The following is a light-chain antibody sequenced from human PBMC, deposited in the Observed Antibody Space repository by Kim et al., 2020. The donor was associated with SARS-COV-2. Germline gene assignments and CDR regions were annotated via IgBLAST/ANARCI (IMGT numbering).Light chain of an antibody. J-gene: IGLJ3*02. CDR2: EVN. V-gene: IGLV2-8*01. Sequence: QSVTISGTGTRSDVGGYKYVSWYQQHPGKAPKLMIYEVNKRPSGVPNRFSGSKSGNTAFLTVSGLQAEDEADYYCGSYGGSNNLVFGGGTKVTVL. CDR3: GSYGGSNNLV. CDR1: RSDVGGYKY.